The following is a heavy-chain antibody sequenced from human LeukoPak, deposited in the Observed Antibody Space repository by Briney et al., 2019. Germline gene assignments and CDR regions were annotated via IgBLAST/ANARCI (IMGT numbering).Heavy chain of an antibody. CDR3: ARDSRDYGDTGY. J-gene: IGHJ4*02. CDR2: FDPEDGET. V-gene: IGHV1-24*01. Sequence: SVKVSCKVSGYSLTESSMHWVRQAPGKGLEWMGGFDPEDGETIYAQKFQGRVTMTEDTSTDTAYMELSNLRSEDTAVYYCARDSRDYGDTGYWGQGTLVTVSS. CDR1: GYSLTESS. D-gene: IGHD4-17*01.